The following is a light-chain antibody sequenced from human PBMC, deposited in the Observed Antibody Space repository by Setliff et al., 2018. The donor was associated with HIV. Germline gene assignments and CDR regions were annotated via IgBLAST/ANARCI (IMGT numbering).Light chain of an antibody. CDR1: GSDVGAYNY. Sequence: QSVLTQPASVSGSPGQSITTACTGTGSDVGAYNYVSWYQQHPGKAPKVIIYEVSNRPSGVPNRFSGSKSGNTASLTISGLQAEDEGDYYCSSFTSSDTVVFGGGTKVTVL. CDR2: EVS. V-gene: IGLV2-14*01. J-gene: IGLJ2*01. CDR3: SSFTSSDTVV.